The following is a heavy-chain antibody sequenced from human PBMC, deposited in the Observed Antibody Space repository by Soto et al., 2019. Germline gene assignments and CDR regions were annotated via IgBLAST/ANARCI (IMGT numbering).Heavy chain of an antibody. D-gene: IGHD6-19*01. CDR1: GFTFIIYA. J-gene: IGHJ4*02. CDR3: AKEDIAVAGAFDY. CDR2: NRGSGGST. Sequence: GSLRHSCAASGFTFIIYAMSWVRQAPGKGLEWISANRGSGGSTYYADSVKGRFTISRDNSKNTMYLQMNSLRAEDTAVYFCAKEDIAVAGAFDYWGQGTLVTVSS. V-gene: IGHV3-23*01.